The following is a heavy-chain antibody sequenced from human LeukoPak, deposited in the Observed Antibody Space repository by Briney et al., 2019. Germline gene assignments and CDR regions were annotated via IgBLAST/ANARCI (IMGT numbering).Heavy chain of an antibody. CDR1: GFTFSSYE. V-gene: IGHV3-48*03. D-gene: IGHD5-12*01. CDR2: ISSSGSTI. CDR3: ARSGYSGYETAFDI. Sequence: GGSLRLSCAASGFTFSSYEMNWVRQAPGKGLEWVSYISSSGSTIYYADSVKGRFTISRDNSKNMLYLQMNSLRSDDTAVYYCARSGYSGYETAFDIWGQGTMVTVSS. J-gene: IGHJ3*02.